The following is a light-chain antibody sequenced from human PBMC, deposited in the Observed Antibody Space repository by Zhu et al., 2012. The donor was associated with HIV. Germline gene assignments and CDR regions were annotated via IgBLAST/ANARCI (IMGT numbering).Light chain of an antibody. CDR1: VISK. CDR2: SAS. V-gene: IGKV3-15*01. J-gene: IGKJ2*01. Sequence: VISKLAWYQHKRGQAPRLLFYSASTRATGIPARFTGSGSGTEFTLTITNVQSEDFATYYCQQYNTWPYTFGQGTKLKIK. CDR3: QQYNTWPYT.